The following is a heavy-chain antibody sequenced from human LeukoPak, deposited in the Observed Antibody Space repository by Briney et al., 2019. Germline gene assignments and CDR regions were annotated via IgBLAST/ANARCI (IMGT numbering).Heavy chain of an antibody. V-gene: IGHV3-7*01. J-gene: IGHJ4*02. CDR2: IKQDGSEK. Sequence: GGTLRLSCAASGFTFSSYWMSWVRQAPGKGLEWVANIKQDGSEKYYVDSVKGRFTISRDDAKNSLYLQMNSLRAEDTAVYYCARVSGLLHFDYWGQGTLVTVSS. D-gene: IGHD3-22*01. CDR1: GFTFSSYW. CDR3: ARVSGLLHFDY.